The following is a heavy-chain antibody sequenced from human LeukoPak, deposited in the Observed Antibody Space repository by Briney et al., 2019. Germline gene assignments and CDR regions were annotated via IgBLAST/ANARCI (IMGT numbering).Heavy chain of an antibody. D-gene: IGHD6-6*01. J-gene: IGHJ5*02. Sequence: SVKVSCKASGGTFSSYAISWVRQAPGQGLEWMGGIIPIFGTANYAQKFQGRVTITTDESTSTAYMELSSLRSEDTAVYYCARDLGGPYSSFPNWFDPWGQGTLVTVSP. CDR3: ARDLGGPYSSFPNWFDP. CDR2: IIPIFGTA. CDR1: GGTFSSYA. V-gene: IGHV1-69*05.